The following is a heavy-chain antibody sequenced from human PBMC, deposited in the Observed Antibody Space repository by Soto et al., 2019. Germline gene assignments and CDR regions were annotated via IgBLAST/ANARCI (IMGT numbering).Heavy chain of an antibody. V-gene: IGHV6-1*01. CDR2: TYYRSKWYN. CDR3: ARGHSGNLYGSGSYYYYSAMDV. CDR1: GDSVSSNSAA. J-gene: IGHJ6*02. D-gene: IGHD3-10*01. Sequence: SQTLSLTCAISGDSVSSNSAAWNWIRQSPSRGLEWLGRTYYRSKWYNDYAVSVKSRITINPDTSKNQFSLQLNSVTPEDTAVYYCARGHSGNLYGSGSYYYYSAMDVWVQGTTVTVSS.